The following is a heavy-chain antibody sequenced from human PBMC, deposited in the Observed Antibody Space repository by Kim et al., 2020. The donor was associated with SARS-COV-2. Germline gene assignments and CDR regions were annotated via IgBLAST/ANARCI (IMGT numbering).Heavy chain of an antibody. J-gene: IGHJ4*02. CDR3: ARHGNYYYDSSGYLTFDY. Sequence: KSRVTLAVDTSKHQFSLKLSSVTAADTAVYYCARHGNYYYDSSGYLTFDYWGQGTLVTVSS. V-gene: IGHV4-39*01. D-gene: IGHD3-22*01.